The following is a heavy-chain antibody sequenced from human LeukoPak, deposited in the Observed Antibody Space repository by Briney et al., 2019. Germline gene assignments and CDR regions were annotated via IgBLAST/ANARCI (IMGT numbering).Heavy chain of an antibody. D-gene: IGHD3-10*01. J-gene: IGHJ3*02. CDR2: IYYSGST. Sequence: SETLSLTCTVSGGSISSGDYYWSWIRQPPGKGLEWIGYIYYSGSTYYNPSLKSRVTISVDTSKNQFSLKLSSVTAADMAVYYCARDLSGEYAFDIWGQGTMVTVSS. CDR1: GGSISSGDYY. V-gene: IGHV4-30-4*01. CDR3: ARDLSGEYAFDI.